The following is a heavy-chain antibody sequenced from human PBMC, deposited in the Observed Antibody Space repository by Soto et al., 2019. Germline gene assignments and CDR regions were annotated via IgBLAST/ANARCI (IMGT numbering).Heavy chain of an antibody. CDR2: IYYSGST. Sequence: LSLTCTVSGGSISSYYWSWIRQPPGKGLEWIGYIYYSGSTNYNPSLKSRVTISVDTSKNQFSLKLSSVTAADTAVYYCARAGGSYHKFDYWGQGTLVTVSS. J-gene: IGHJ4*02. V-gene: IGHV4-59*01. D-gene: IGHD1-26*01. CDR3: ARAGGSYHKFDY. CDR1: GGSISSYY.